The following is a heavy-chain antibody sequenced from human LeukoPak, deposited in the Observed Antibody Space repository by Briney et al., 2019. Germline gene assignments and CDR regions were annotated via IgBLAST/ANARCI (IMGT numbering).Heavy chain of an antibody. CDR3: ARASSQLWFFENYYYYYMDV. CDR1: GGSISSYY. J-gene: IGHJ6*03. CDR2: IYNSGST. Sequence: SETLSLTCTVSGGSISSYYWNWIRQPPGKGLEWIGYIYNSGSTNNNPSLKSRVTISVDTSKNQFSLKLSSVTAADTAVYYCARASSQLWFFENYYYYYMDVWGKGTTVTVSS. V-gene: IGHV4-59*01. D-gene: IGHD5-18*01.